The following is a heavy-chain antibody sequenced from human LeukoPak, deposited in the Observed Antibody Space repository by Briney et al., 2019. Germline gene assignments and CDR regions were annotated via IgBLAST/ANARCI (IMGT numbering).Heavy chain of an antibody. CDR1: GYTFTSYY. J-gene: IGHJ4*02. Sequence: ASVKVSCKASGYTFTSYYMHWVRQAPGQGLEWMGIINPSGGSTSYAQKFQGRDTMTRDTSTSTVYMELSSLRAEDTAVYYCARGPYGSGSYYNRLFDYWGQGTLVTVSS. D-gene: IGHD3-10*01. CDR2: INPSGGST. V-gene: IGHV1-46*01. CDR3: ARGPYGSGSYYNRLFDY.